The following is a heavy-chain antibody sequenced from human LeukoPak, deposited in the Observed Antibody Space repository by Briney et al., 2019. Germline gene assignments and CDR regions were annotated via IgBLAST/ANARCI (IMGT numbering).Heavy chain of an antibody. CDR1: GFTFSMSA. J-gene: IGHJ4*02. CDR2: ISYDERQE. D-gene: IGHD2-2*01. Sequence: GGSLRLSCVGSGFTFSMSAMHWVRQAPGKGLEWVAIISYDERQEYYADSVKGRFTISRDNSKNTLYLQMNSLRGEDTAVYYCARAYDTSWHNFDLWGQGSLVTVSS. V-gene: IGHV3-30*19. CDR3: ARAYDTSWHNFDL.